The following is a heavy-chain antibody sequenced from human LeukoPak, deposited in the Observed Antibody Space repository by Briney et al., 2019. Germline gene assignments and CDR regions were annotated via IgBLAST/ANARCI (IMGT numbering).Heavy chain of an antibody. CDR1: GYSFTSYW. J-gene: IGHJ4*02. Sequence: GESLKISCKGSGYSFTSYWIGRVRQMPGKGLEWMGIIYPGDSDTRNSPSFQGQVTTSADKSTSTAYLQWSSLKASDTAMCYCARLLSGYYYAADYWGQGTLVTVSS. V-gene: IGHV5-51*01. CDR3: ARLLSGYYYAADY. CDR2: IYPGDSDT. D-gene: IGHD3-22*01.